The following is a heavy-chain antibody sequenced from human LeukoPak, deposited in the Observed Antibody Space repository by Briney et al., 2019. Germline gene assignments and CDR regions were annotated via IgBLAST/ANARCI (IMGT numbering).Heavy chain of an antibody. J-gene: IGHJ5*02. D-gene: IGHD2-2*01. CDR3: ARLASSTSLLYWFDP. CDR1: GGSISSYY. CDR2: IYYSGST. V-gene: IGHV4-59*08. Sequence: SETLSLTCTVSGGSISSYYWSWIRQPPGKGLEWIGYIYYSGSTNYNPSLKSRVTISVDTSKNQFSLKLSSVTAADTDVYYCARLASSTSLLYWFDPWGEGPLVTVSS.